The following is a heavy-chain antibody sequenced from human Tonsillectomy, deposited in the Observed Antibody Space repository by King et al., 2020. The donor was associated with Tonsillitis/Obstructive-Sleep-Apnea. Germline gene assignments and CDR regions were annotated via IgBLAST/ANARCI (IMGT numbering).Heavy chain of an antibody. V-gene: IGHV3-74*01. CDR3: ARDPSSSWSSDDFDI. CDR2: INSDGSST. Sequence: VQLVESGGGLVQPGGSLRLSCAASGFTFSSYWMHWVRQAPGKGLVWVSRINSDGSSTSYADSVKGRFTISRDNAKNTLYLQMNSLRVEDTAVYYCARDPSSSWSSDDFDIWGQGTMVTVSS. D-gene: IGHD6-13*01. CDR1: GFTFSSYW. J-gene: IGHJ3*02.